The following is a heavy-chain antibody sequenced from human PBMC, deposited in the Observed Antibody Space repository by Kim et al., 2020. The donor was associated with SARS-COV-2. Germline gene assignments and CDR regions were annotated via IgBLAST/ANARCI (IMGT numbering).Heavy chain of an antibody. D-gene: IGHD3-10*01. CDR3: AGMRFGEQGPSFDY. Sequence: GESLKISCKGSGYSFTSYWIGWVRQMPGEGLEWMGIIYPGDSDTRYRPSFQGQVTITADKSISTAYLQRSSLKASDTAMYYCAGMRFGEQGPSFDYWGQGTLVTVSS. CDR1: GYSFTSYW. J-gene: IGHJ4*01. V-gene: IGHV5-51*01. CDR2: IYPGDSDT.